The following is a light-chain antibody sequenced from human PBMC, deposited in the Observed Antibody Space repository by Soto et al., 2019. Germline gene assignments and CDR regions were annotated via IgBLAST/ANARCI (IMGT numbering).Light chain of an antibody. CDR1: QSVSDW. Sequence: DIQMTQSPSSVSASVGDRVTITCRASQSVSDWLAWYQQKPGKAPKLLIYFASRLQSGVPSRFSSDGSGTDFTLTINSLQPEDFATYYCQQVSNFPITFGQGTRLEIK. V-gene: IGKV1-12*01. J-gene: IGKJ5*01. CDR2: FAS. CDR3: QQVSNFPIT.